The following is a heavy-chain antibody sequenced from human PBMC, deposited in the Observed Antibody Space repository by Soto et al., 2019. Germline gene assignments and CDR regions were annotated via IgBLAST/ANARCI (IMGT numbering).Heavy chain of an antibody. Sequence: GESPKISCQGPGNMFTNYWINWVRPGSGEGLEWRGRIDPSDSYTKYNPSFQGHVTISADKSTSAAYQKWSRLRASVAVVYYCATHIFFCGGDCNSSGMDVWGQGTTVTVSS. V-gene: IGHV5-10-1*01. J-gene: IGHJ6*02. CDR1: GNMFTNYW. CDR2: IDPSDSYT. D-gene: IGHD2-21*02. CDR3: ATHIFFCGGDCNSSGMDV.